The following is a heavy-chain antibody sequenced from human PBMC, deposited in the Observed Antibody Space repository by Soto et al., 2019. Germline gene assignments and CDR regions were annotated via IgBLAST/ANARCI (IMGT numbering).Heavy chain of an antibody. CDR2: IYYTGST. CDR1: GGSVSSESHY. Sequence: PSETLSLTCTVSGGSVSSESHYWSWIRQTPGKGLEVIGYIYYTGSTNYNPSLKGRVTMSVDTSMDQVSLRLRSVTRADTALYYCARYHYDFRSGPHYYAMEXGGQGTKVTVSX. CDR3: ARYHYDFRSGPHYYAMEX. J-gene: IGHJ6*02. D-gene: IGHD3-3*01. V-gene: IGHV4-61*01.